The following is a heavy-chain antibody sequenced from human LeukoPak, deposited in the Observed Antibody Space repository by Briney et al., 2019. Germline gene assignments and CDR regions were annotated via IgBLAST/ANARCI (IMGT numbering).Heavy chain of an antibody. CDR1: GDSISSYY. J-gene: IGHJ4*02. V-gene: IGHV4-59*01. Sequence: SETLSLTCTVSGDSISSYYWSWIRKPPGKGLEWIGYIYYSGSTNYNPSLKSRVTISVDTSKNQFSLKLSSVTAADTAVYYCARDTYSSGTIWGQGTLVTVSS. CDR3: ARDTYSSGTI. D-gene: IGHD6-19*01. CDR2: IYYSGST.